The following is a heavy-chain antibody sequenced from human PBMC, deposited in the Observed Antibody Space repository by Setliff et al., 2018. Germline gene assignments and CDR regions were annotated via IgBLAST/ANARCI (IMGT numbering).Heavy chain of an antibody. CDR1: GFSITNGYY. D-gene: IGHD5-12*01. V-gene: IGHV4-38-2*01. J-gene: IGHJ4*02. Sequence: SETLSLTCAVSGFSITNGYYWGWIRQSPGKQLEWIGNIFQSGITFYNPSLKSRVTISLDPSQNQFSLKLRSVTAAETAVYFCARVGGLLVATMPFDYWGPGTLVTVSS. CDR3: ARVGGLLVATMPFDY. CDR2: IFQSGIT.